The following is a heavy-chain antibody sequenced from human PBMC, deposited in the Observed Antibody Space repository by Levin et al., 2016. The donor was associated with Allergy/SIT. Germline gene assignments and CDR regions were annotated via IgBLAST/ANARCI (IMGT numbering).Heavy chain of an antibody. CDR3: ASESGSYYAPGAEYFQH. V-gene: IGHV1-18*01. J-gene: IGHJ1*01. CDR2: ISAYNGNT. D-gene: IGHD1-26*01. Sequence: WVRQAPGQGLEWMGWISAYNGNTNYAQKLQGRVTMTTDTSTSTAYMELRSLRSDDTAVYYCASESGSYYAPGAEYFQHWGQGTLVTVSS.